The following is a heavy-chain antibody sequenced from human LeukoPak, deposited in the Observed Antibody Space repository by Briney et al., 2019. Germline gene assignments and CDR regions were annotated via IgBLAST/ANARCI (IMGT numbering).Heavy chain of an antibody. V-gene: IGHV3-33*01. CDR3: ARDQSGGYGGFDPRD. CDR2: IMYDGSNK. D-gene: IGHD5-12*01. Sequence: GGSLRLSCAASGLTFSGFGIHWVPQAPGEVLEWVTLIMYDGSNKYYADSEKGRFTISRDNSKNTVYLQMESLRGEDTAVYYCARDQSGGYGGFDPRDWGQGALVTV. CDR1: GLTFSGFG. J-gene: IGHJ4*02.